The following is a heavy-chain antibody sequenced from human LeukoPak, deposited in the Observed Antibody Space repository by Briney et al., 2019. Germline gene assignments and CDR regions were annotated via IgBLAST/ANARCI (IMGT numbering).Heavy chain of an antibody. Sequence: ASVKVSCKASGYTLTSYDINWARQATGQGLEWMGWINPNSGGTNYAQKFQGRVTMTRDTSISTAYMELSRLRSDDTAVYYCARGRISSRPYFDYWGQGTLVTVSS. V-gene: IGHV1-2*02. J-gene: IGHJ4*02. D-gene: IGHD6-13*01. CDR3: ARGRISSRPYFDY. CDR1: GYTLTSYD. CDR2: INPNSGGT.